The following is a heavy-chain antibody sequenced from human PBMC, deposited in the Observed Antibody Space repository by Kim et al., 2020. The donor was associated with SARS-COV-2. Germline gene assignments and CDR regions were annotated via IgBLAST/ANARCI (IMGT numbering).Heavy chain of an antibody. J-gene: IGHJ4*02. CDR3: ARVGSTIAAGSIDY. V-gene: IGHV3-11*01. Sequence: ADSVKGRFTIARENAKNSLYLQMNSLRAEDTAVYYCARVGSTIAAGSIDYWGQGTLVTVSS. D-gene: IGHD6-13*01.